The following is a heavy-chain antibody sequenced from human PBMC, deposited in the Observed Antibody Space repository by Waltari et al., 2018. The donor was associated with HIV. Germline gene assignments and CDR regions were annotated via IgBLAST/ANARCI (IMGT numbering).Heavy chain of an antibody. V-gene: IGHV4-34*01. J-gene: IGHJ4*02. D-gene: IGHD6-19*01. CDR3: ARGRSGWQKSNDY. CDR1: GGSSSAYS. CDR2: INHSGST. Sequence: QVQLQQWGAGLLKPSEPLSLTCAVYGGSSSAYSWSWIRQPPGKGLEWIGEINHSGSTNYNPSLKSRVTISVDTSKNQFSLKLSSVTAADTAVYYCARGRSGWQKSNDYWGQGTLVTVSS.